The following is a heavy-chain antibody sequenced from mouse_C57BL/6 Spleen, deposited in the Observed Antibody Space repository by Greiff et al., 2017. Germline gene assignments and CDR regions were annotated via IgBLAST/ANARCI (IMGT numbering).Heavy chain of an antibody. CDR2: ISSGSSTI. CDR1: GFTFSDYG. Sequence: EVKLMESGGGLVKPGGSLKLSCAASGFTFSDYGMHWVRQAPEKGLEWVAYISSGSSTIYYADTVKGRFTISRDNAKNTLFLQMTSLRSEDTAMYYCARDYDSLYYYAMDYWGQGTSVTVSS. J-gene: IGHJ4*01. CDR3: ARDYDSLYYYAMDY. D-gene: IGHD2-4*01. V-gene: IGHV5-17*01.